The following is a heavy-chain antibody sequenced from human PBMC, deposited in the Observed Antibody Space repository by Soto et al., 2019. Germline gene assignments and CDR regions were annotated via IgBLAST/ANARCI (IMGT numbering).Heavy chain of an antibody. Sequence: ASVKVSCKASGYTFTSYGISWVRQAPGQGLEWMGWISAYNGNTNYAQKLQGRVTMTTDTSTSTAYMELRSLRSDDTAVYYCARVSGYCSSTSCYKPDYYYYYMDVWGKGTTVTVSS. CDR2: ISAYNGNT. J-gene: IGHJ6*03. CDR3: ARVSGYCSSTSCYKPDYYYYYMDV. CDR1: GYTFTSYG. D-gene: IGHD2-2*01. V-gene: IGHV1-18*01.